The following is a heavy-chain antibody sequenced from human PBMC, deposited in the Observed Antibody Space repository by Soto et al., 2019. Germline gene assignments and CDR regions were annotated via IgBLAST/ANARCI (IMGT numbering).Heavy chain of an antibody. CDR1: GFTFSSYA. CDR2: ISYDGSNK. CDR3: AREGRDGYTRRIDY. Sequence: PGGSLRLSCAASGFTFSSYAMHWVRQAPGKGLEWVAVISYDGSNKYYADSVKGRFTISRDNSKNTLYLQMNSLRAEDTAVYYCAREGRDGYTRRIDYWGQGTLVTVSS. V-gene: IGHV3-30-3*01. J-gene: IGHJ4*02. D-gene: IGHD5-12*01.